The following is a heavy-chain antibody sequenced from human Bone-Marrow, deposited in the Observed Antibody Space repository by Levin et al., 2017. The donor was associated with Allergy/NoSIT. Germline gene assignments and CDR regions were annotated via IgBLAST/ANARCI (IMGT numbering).Heavy chain of an antibody. J-gene: IGHJ4*02. CDR2: ISSSSSYI. CDR1: GFTFSSYS. Sequence: PGGSLRLSCAASGFTFSSYSMNWVRQAPGKGLEWVSSISSSSSYIYYADSVKGRFTISRDNAKNSLYLQMNSLRAEDTAVYYCARGDCSSTSCQKWGLFDYWGQGTLVTVSS. CDR3: ARGDCSSTSCQKWGLFDY. D-gene: IGHD2-2*01. V-gene: IGHV3-21*01.